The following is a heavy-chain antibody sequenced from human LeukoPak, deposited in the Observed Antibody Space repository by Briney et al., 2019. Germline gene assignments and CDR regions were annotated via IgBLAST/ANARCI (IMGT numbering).Heavy chain of an antibody. V-gene: IGHV1-46*01. CDR2: INPSGGST. J-gene: IGHJ4*02. Sequence: ASVKVSCKASGYTFTSYYMHWVRQAPGQGLEWIGIINPSGGSTSYAQKFQGRVTMTRDTSTSTVHMELSSLRSEDTAVYYCARPLYYYDSSGYYRYWGQGTLVTVSS. CDR3: ARPLYYYDSSGYYRY. D-gene: IGHD3-22*01. CDR1: GYTFTSYY.